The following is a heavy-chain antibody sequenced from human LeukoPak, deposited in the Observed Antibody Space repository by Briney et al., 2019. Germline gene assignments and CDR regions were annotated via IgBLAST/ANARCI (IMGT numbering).Heavy chain of an antibody. CDR1: GGSFSGYY. CDR2: IYHSGST. Sequence: SETLSLTCAVYGGSFSGYYWSWIRQPPGKGLEWIGYIYHSGSTYYNPSLKSRVTISVDRSKNQFSLKLSSVTAADTAVYYCARDSASSSSFDYWGQGTLVTVSS. D-gene: IGHD6-6*01. CDR3: ARDSASSSSFDY. J-gene: IGHJ4*02. V-gene: IGHV4-34*01.